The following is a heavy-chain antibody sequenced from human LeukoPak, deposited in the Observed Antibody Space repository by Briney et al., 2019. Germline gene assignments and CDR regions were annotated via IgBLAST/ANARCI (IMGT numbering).Heavy chain of an antibody. CDR2: INPNSGGT. CDR1: GYTFTGYY. D-gene: IGHD2-15*01. CDR3: ARGLAAALGYFDY. Sequence: ASVKVSCKAFGYTFTGYYMHWVRQAPGQGPEWMGWINPNSGGTNYAQKFQGRVTMTRDTSISTVYMELSRLRSDDTAVFYCARGLAAALGYFDYWGQGTLVTVTS. J-gene: IGHJ4*02. V-gene: IGHV1-2*02.